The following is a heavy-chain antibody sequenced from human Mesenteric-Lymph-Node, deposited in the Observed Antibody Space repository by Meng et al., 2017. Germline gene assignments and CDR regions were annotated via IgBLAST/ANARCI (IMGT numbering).Heavy chain of an antibody. Sequence: SVKVSCKASGGAFTSSAISWVRQAPGQGLEWMGWIIPIFGTADYAQKFQDRVTITADEPTSTAYMELSSLRSEDTAVYYCARGRRAAAGTLAFGYYYGMDVWGQGTTVTVSS. CDR1: GGAFTSSA. CDR3: ARGRRAAAGTLAFGYYYGMDV. CDR2: IIPIFGTA. D-gene: IGHD6-13*01. J-gene: IGHJ6*02. V-gene: IGHV1-69*13.